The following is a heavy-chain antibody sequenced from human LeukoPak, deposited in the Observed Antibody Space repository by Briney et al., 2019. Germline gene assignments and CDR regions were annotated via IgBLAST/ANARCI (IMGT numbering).Heavy chain of an antibody. Sequence: SETLSLTCTVSGGSIISNYWSWIRQSAGTGLEWIGRIHGSGITDYNPSLKSRVTMSLDTSRKQFSLRLTSVTAADTAVYYCARLKFYDSTGYSPGYYMDVWGKGTTVSVFS. CDR2: IHGSGIT. J-gene: IGHJ6*03. CDR1: GGSIISNY. CDR3: ARLKFYDSTGYSPGYYMDV. V-gene: IGHV4-4*07. D-gene: IGHD3-22*01.